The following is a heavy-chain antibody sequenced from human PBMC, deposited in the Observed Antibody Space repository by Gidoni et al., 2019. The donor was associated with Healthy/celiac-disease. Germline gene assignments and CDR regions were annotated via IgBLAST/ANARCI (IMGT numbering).Heavy chain of an antibody. CDR1: GYTFTSYG. CDR3: ARDKGEWEQRDNWFDP. D-gene: IGHD1-26*01. Sequence: QVQLLQSGAEVTTPGSSVNVSCMASGYTFTSYGISWVRQAPGQGLEWMGWISAYNGNTNYAQKLQGRVTMTTDTYTSTAYMELRSLRSDDTAVYYGARDKGEWEQRDNWFDPWGQGTLVTVSS. J-gene: IGHJ5*02. CDR2: ISAYNGNT. V-gene: IGHV1-18*01.